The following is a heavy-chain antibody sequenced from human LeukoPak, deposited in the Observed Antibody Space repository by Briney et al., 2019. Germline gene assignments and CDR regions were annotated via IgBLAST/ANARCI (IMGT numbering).Heavy chain of an antibody. CDR1: GGSVTSSSYY. D-gene: IGHD2-2*03. CDR3: ARGRTVLDIVVVPAAHFDY. V-gene: IGHV4-39*07. Sequence: SSETLSLTCSVSGGSVTSSSYYWGWIRQPSGKGLEWIGTVFYSVNTYYNPSLKSRVTISVDTSKNQFSLKLSSVTAADTAVYYCARGRTVLDIVVVPAAHFDYWGQGTLVTVSS. J-gene: IGHJ4*02. CDR2: VFYSVNT.